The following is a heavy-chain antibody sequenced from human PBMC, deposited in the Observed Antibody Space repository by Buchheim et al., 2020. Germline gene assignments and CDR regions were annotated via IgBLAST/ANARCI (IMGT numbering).Heavy chain of an antibody. CDR3: ARGIAARHTDNYYYYYGMDV. D-gene: IGHD6-6*01. Sequence: EVQLVESGGGLVQPGGSLRLSCAASGFTFSSYWMSWVRQAPGKGLEWVANIKQDGSEKYYVDSVKGRFTISRDNAKNSLYLQMNSLRAEDTAVYYCARGIAARHTDNYYYYYGMDVWGQGTT. J-gene: IGHJ6*02. CDR1: GFTFSSYW. CDR2: IKQDGSEK. V-gene: IGHV3-7*04.